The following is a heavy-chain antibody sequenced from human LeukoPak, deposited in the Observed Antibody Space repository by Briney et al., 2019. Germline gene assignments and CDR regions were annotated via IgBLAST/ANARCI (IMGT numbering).Heavy chain of an antibody. J-gene: IGHJ4*02. D-gene: IGHD1-26*01. V-gene: IGHV4-59*11. CDR2: IYHSGIT. CDR3: ARDGYSGSSLFDS. CDR1: GGSITSRF. Sequence: SETLSLTCTVSGGSITSRFWSWIRQPPGKGLEWIGYIYHSGITNYNPSLKSRVTISVDTSKNQFSLELNSVTAADTAVYYCARDGYSGSSLFDSWGQGTLVTVSS.